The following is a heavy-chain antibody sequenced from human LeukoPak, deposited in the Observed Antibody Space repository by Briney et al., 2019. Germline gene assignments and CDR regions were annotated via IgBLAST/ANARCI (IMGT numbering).Heavy chain of an antibody. Sequence: GGSLRLSCAASGFTFSSYGMHWVRQAPGKGLEWVAFIRYDGSNKYYADSVKGRFTISRDNSKNTLYLQMNSLRAEDTAVYYCAKDAGLHTPYYFGYWGQGTLVTVPS. J-gene: IGHJ4*02. D-gene: IGHD5-24*01. CDR3: AKDAGLHTPYYFGY. CDR1: GFTFSSYG. V-gene: IGHV3-30*02. CDR2: IRYDGSNK.